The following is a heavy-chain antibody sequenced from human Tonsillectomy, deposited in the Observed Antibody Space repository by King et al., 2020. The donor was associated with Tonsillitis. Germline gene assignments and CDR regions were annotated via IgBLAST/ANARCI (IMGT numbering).Heavy chain of an antibody. CDR2: VYFSGST. Sequence: QLQESGPRLVRPSETLSLTCNVSGKSITTSTYYWGWIRQPPGKGLEWIGGVYFSGSTLYNPSLKSRVTMLVDTSKNQFSLRLTSVTAADTAVYYCARNIYYYQSRSTHVDAWRQGILVTVSA. J-gene: IGHJ5*02. D-gene: IGHD3-10*01. CDR1: GKSITTSTYY. V-gene: IGHV4-39*07. CDR3: ARNIYYYQSRSTHVDA.